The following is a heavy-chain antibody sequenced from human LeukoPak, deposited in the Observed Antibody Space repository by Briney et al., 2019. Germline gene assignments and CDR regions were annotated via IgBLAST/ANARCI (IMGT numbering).Heavy chain of an antibody. V-gene: IGHV3-23*01. J-gene: IGHJ5*02. D-gene: IGHD4-17*01. Sequence: GGSLRLSCVGSGFTSIAYALTWARQAPGKGLEWVSGISGGGVTTYYADSVKGRFTISRDNSKNTLYLQMNSLRAEDTAVYYCAKNGLYGDYPRYNWSDPWGQGTLVTVSS. CDR1: GFTSIAYA. CDR3: AKNGLYGDYPRYNWSDP. CDR2: ISGGGVTT.